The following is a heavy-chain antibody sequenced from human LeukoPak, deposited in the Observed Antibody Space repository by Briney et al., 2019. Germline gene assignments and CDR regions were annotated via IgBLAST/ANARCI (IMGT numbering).Heavy chain of an antibody. Sequence: SETLSLTCTVSRYSISSDYYWGWIRQPPGKGLEFIGSIYHSGNTYYNPSLKSRVTISVDTSKNQFSLKLSSVTAADTAVYYCAREVLDSSGYYYDYWGQGTLVTVSS. CDR2: IYHSGNT. D-gene: IGHD3-22*01. CDR1: RYSISSDYY. CDR3: AREVLDSSGYYYDY. J-gene: IGHJ4*02. V-gene: IGHV4-38-2*02.